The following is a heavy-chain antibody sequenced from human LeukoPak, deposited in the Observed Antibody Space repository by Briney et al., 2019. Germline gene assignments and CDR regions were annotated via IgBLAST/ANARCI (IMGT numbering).Heavy chain of an antibody. D-gene: IGHD1-1*01. J-gene: IGHJ5*02. Sequence: ASVKVSCKASGYTFTSHGISWVRQAPGQGLEWMGWISAYNGNTNYAQKLQGRVTMTTDTSTSTAYMELRSLRSDDTAVYYCTNWNDGGNWFDPWGQGTLVTVSS. CDR3: TNWNDGGNWFDP. V-gene: IGHV1-18*01. CDR2: ISAYNGNT. CDR1: GYTFTSHG.